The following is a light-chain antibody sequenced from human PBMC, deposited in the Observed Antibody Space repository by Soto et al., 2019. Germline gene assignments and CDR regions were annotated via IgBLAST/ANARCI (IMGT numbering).Light chain of an antibody. V-gene: IGKV3-20*01. CDR2: GAS. CDR1: QHVTTTY. CDR3: QQYDSSFT. J-gene: IGKJ4*02. Sequence: IVLTQSPATLSLSPGERATLSCTASQHVTTTYIAWNQQKFGQAPRLLIYGASTRATGTPDRFTSGGFGTDFSLTISRVEPEDFAVYYCQQYDSSFTFGGGTKVDIK.